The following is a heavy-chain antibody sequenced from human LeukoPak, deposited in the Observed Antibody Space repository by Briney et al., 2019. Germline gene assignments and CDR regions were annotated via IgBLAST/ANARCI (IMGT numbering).Heavy chain of an antibody. CDR3: ARVVTPRYCSSTSCYWKGWFDP. CDR1: GGTLSRFG. Sequence: SVKVSCKASGGTLSRFGITWVRQAPGQGLECMGGIIPIFGTANYAQKFQGRVTITADESTSTAYMELSSLKSEDTAVYYCARVVTPRYCSSTSCYWKGWFDPWGQGTLVTVSS. D-gene: IGHD2-2*01. V-gene: IGHV1-69*13. J-gene: IGHJ5*02. CDR2: IIPIFGTA.